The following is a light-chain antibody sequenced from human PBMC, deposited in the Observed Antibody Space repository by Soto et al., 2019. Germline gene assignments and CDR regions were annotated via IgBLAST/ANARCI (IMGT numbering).Light chain of an antibody. Sequence: EIVLTQSPGTLSLSPGERATLSCRASQSVSTNYLAWYQRKPGQAPRLLIYGASSRATDIPNRFSGSGSATAFSLTITRLKAEDFAVYYCQQYGSSPPTFGLGTKVEIK. J-gene: IGKJ1*01. CDR1: QSVSTNY. V-gene: IGKV3-20*01. CDR3: QQYGSSPPT. CDR2: GAS.